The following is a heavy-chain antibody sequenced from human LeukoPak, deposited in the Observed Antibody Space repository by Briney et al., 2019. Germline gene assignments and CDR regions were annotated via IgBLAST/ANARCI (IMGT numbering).Heavy chain of an antibody. CDR1: GYTFTSYD. D-gene: IGHD2-2*01. CDR2: ISAYNGNT. V-gene: IGHV1-18*01. J-gene: IGHJ5*02. Sequence: ASVKVSCKASGYTFTSYDINWVRQATGQGLEWMGWISAYNGNTNYAQKLQGRVTMTTDTSTSTAYMELRSLRSDDTAVYYCARDVVPPRYCSSTSCYIWFDPWGQGTLVTVSS. CDR3: ARDVVPPRYCSSTSCYIWFDP.